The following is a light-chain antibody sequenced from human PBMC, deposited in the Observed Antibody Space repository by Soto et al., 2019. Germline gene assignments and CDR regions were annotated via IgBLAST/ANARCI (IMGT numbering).Light chain of an antibody. CDR3: SSHDDTNNYV. V-gene: IGLV2-8*01. J-gene: IGLJ1*01. CDR1: SSDVGTYNF. CDR2: EVS. Sequence: QSVLAQPPSASGSPGQSVTISCTGTSSDVGTYNFVSWYQQHPGKAPKLMVYEVSMRPSGVPDRFSGSKSGNTASLTVSGLQAEDEADYFCSSHDDTNNYVIGTGTKVTV.